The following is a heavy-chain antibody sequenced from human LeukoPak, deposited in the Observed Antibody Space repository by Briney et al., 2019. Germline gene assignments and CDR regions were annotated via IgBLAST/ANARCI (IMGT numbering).Heavy chain of an antibody. CDR1: GFTFSSYW. V-gene: IGHV3-74*01. Sequence: PGGSLRLFCAASGFTFSSYWMHWVRQAPGKGLVWVSRINGDGSGTTYADSVKCRFTISRDNAKNNLYLQMNSLRAEDTDVYYCTRANAVVVAATPFDYWGQGALVTVSS. J-gene: IGHJ4*02. CDR3: TRANAVVVAATPFDY. CDR2: INGDGSGT. D-gene: IGHD2-15*01.